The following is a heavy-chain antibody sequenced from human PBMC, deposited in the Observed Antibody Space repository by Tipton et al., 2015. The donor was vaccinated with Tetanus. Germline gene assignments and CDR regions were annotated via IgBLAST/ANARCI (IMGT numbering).Heavy chain of an antibody. D-gene: IGHD2-15*01. V-gene: IGHV4-4*02. CDR3: ARQADNWFDP. J-gene: IGHJ5*02. CDR2: IYYNGNT. CDR1: GGSIINTTW. Sequence: TLSLTCTVSGGSIINTTWLTWVRQPPGKGLEWIGNIYYNGNTYYLSSLESRVTISTDTSKNQVSLSLRSVTAADTAVYYCARQADNWFDPWGPGTRVTVSS.